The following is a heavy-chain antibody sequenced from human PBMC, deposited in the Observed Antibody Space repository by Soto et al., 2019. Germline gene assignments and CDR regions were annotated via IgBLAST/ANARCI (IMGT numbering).Heavy chain of an antibody. J-gene: IGHJ4*02. D-gene: IGHD1-26*01. CDR3: ARGRSDGAPTLYFDY. Sequence: VQLVESGGGVVQPGRSLRLSCAASGFTFSSYAMHWVRQAPGKGLEWVAVISYDGSNKYYADSVKGRFTISRDKSKNTLYLQMNSLRAEDTAVYYCARGRSDGAPTLYFDYWGQGTLVTVSS. CDR1: GFTFSSYA. CDR2: ISYDGSNK. V-gene: IGHV3-30-3*01.